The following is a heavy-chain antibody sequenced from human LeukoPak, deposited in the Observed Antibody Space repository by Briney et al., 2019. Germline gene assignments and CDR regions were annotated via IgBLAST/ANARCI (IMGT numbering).Heavy chain of an antibody. Sequence: KASETLSLTCTVSGGSISSSSYYWGWIRQPPGKGLEWIGSIYYSGSTYYNPSLKSRVTISVDTSKNQFSLKLSSVTAADTAVYYCASHEGRYFDWLPFQHWGQGTLVTVSS. V-gene: IGHV4-39*01. J-gene: IGHJ1*01. D-gene: IGHD3-9*01. CDR2: IYYSGST. CDR3: ASHEGRYFDWLPFQH. CDR1: GGSISSSSYY.